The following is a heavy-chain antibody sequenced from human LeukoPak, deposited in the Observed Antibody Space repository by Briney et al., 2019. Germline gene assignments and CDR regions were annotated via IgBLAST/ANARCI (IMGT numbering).Heavy chain of an antibody. CDR1: GYTFTSYD. CDR3: ARSIIGVVTHYYYYGMDV. Sequence: ASVKVSCKASGYTFTSYDINWVRQATGQGLEWMGWMNPNSGNTGYAQKFQGRVTMTRNTSISTAYMELSSLRSEDTAVYYCARSIIGVVTHYYYYGMDVWGQGTTVTVSS. J-gene: IGHJ6*02. D-gene: IGHD3-3*01. CDR2: MNPNSGNT. V-gene: IGHV1-8*01.